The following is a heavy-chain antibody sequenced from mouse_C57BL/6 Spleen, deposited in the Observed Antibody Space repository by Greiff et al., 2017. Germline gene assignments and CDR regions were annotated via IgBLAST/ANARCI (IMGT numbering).Heavy chain of an antibody. V-gene: IGHV5-6*01. CDR3: ARQNGSSYWYFDV. D-gene: IGHD1-1*01. Sequence: EVKLVESGGDLVKPGGSLKLSCAASGFTFSSYGMSWVRQTPDKRLEWVATISSGGSYTYYPASVKGRFTISRDNAKNTLYLQMSSLKSEDTAMYYCARQNGSSYWYFDVWGTGTTVTVSS. CDR2: ISSGGSYT. CDR1: GFTFSSYG. J-gene: IGHJ1*03.